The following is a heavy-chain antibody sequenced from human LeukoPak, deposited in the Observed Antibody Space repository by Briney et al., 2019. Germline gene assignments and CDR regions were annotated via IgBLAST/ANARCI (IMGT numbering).Heavy chain of an antibody. CDR2: IIPIFGPA. CDR1: GGTFSRSA. J-gene: IGHJ4*02. V-gene: IGHV1-69*05. Sequence: ASVKVSCKASGGTFSRSAISWVRQAPGQGLEWMGGIIPIFGPADYAQKFQGRVTMTRDMSTSTVYMELSSLRSEDTAVYYCARARGPPVRIAVAAAYFDYWGQGTLVTVSS. CDR3: ARARGPPVRIAVAAAYFDY. D-gene: IGHD6-19*01.